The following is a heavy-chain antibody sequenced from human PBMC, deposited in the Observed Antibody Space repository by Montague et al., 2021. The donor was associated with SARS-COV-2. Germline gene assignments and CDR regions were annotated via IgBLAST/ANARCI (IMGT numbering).Heavy chain of an antibody. Sequence: SLRLSCAASGFTFSSYSMNWVRQAPGKGLEWVSSFSSSSSNYIHYADSVKGRFTISRDNAKNSLYLQMDSLRAEDTAVYFCARDYRHNNDFWGLDYWGQGTLVTVSS. D-gene: IGHD3/OR15-3a*01. V-gene: IGHV3-21*01. J-gene: IGHJ4*02. CDR2: FSSSSSNYI. CDR3: ARDYRHNNDFWGLDY. CDR1: GFTFSSYS.